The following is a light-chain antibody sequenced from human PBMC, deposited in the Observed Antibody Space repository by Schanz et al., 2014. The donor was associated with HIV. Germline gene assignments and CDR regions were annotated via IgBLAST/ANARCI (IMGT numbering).Light chain of an antibody. Sequence: QSALTQPASVSGSPGQSITISCTGTSSDVGGYNYVSWYQQHPGKAPKLMIYDVSSRPSGVSNRFSGSKSGNTASLTISGLQAEDEADYYCNSYTSSSTHYVFGTGTKLTVL. CDR2: DVS. CDR3: NSYTSSSTHYV. CDR1: SSDVGGYNY. J-gene: IGLJ1*01. V-gene: IGLV2-14*01.